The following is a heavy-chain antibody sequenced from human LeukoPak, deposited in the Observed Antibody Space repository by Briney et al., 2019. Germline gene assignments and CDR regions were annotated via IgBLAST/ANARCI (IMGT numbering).Heavy chain of an antibody. Sequence: GGSLRLSCVASGLSVRGSYMSWVRQAPGKGLEWVSVIYSGDRTYYADSVKGRFTISRDTSKNTLYLQMNNLRADDTAMYYCTGDLTGTTWYENDYWGQGTLVTISS. V-gene: IGHV3-53*01. J-gene: IGHJ4*02. CDR2: IYSGDRT. D-gene: IGHD6-13*01. CDR1: GLSVRGSY. CDR3: TGDLTGTTWYENDY.